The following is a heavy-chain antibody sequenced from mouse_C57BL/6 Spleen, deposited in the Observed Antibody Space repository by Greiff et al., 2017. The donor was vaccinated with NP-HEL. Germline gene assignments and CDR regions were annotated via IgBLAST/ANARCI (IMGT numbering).Heavy chain of an antibody. J-gene: IGHJ4*01. CDR1: GYAFTNYL. CDR3: ARSPESIYYYAMDY. CDR2: INPGSGGT. V-gene: IGHV1-54*01. Sequence: FQLQQSGAELVRPGTSVKVSCKASGYAFTNYLIEWVKQRPGQGLEWIGVINPGSGGTNYNEKFKGKATLTADKSSSTAYMQLSSLTSEDSAVYFCARSPESIYYYAMDYWGQGTSVTVSS.